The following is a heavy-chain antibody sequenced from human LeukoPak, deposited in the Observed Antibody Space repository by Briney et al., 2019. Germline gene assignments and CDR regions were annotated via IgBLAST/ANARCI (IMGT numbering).Heavy chain of an antibody. D-gene: IGHD4-17*01. CDR2: INYSGST. J-gene: IGHJ6*02. Sequence: PSETLSLTCTVSGGSISSYYWSWIRQPPGKGLEWVGQINYSGSTKYNPSLKSRVTISVDTSKNQFSLKLSSVTAADTAVYYCARDYGDYGGDYYYGMDVWGQGTTVTVSS. CDR3: ARDYGDYGGDYYYGMDV. V-gene: IGHV4-59*01. CDR1: GGSISSYY.